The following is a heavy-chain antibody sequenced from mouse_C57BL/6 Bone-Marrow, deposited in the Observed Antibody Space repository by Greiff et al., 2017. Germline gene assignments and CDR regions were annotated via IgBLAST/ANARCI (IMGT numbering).Heavy chain of an antibody. J-gene: IGHJ3*01. CDR2: ISTYYGDA. Sequence: QVQLQQSGPELVRPGVSVKISCKGSGYTFTDYAMHWVKQSHAKSLEWIGVISTYYGDANYNQKFKDKATMTVDKSSSTAYMELARLTSEDSAVYYCARRAGSLGRFAYWGQGTLVTVSA. CDR3: ARRAGSLGRFAY. D-gene: IGHD4-1*01. CDR1: GYTFTDYA. V-gene: IGHV1-67*01.